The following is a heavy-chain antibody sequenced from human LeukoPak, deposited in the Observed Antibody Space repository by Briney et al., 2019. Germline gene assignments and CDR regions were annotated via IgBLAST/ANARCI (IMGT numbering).Heavy chain of an antibody. J-gene: IGHJ6*03. CDR3: ARDLGIAARRGIVGYYYYMDV. D-gene: IGHD6-6*01. CDR2: INPNSGGT. V-gene: IGHV1-2*02. Sequence: ASVNASFKSSGYTFTSYYMHWVRQAPGQGLEWMGWINPNSGGTNYAQKFQGRVTMTRDTSISTAYMELSRLRSDDTAVYYCARDLGIAARRGIVGYYYYMDVWGKGTTVTVSS. CDR1: GYTFTSYY.